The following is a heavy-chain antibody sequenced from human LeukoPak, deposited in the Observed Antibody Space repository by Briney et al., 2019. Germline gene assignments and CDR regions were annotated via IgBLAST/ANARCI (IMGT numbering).Heavy chain of an antibody. CDR1: GGSFSGYY. CDR2: INHSGST. Sequence: PSETLSLTCAVYGGSFSGYYWSWIRQPPGKGLEWIGEINHSGSTNYNPSLKSRVTISVDTSKNQFSLKLSSVTAADTAVYYCARGVAGVDYWGQGTLVTVSS. V-gene: IGHV4-34*01. D-gene: IGHD6-19*01. J-gene: IGHJ4*02. CDR3: ARGVAGVDY.